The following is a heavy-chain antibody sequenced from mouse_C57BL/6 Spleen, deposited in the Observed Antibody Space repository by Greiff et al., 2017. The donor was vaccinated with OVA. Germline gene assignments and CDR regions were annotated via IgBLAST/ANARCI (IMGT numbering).Heavy chain of an antibody. Sequence: QVQLQQSGAELARPGASVKMSCKASGYTFTSYTMHWVKQRPGQGLEWIGYINPSSGYTKYNQKFKDKATLTADKSSSTAYMQLSSLTSEDSAVYYCARSDYYGREGTFDYWGQGTTLTVSS. CDR1: GYTFTSYT. V-gene: IGHV1-4*01. J-gene: IGHJ2*01. CDR3: ARSDYYGREGTFDY. D-gene: IGHD1-1*01. CDR2: INPSSGYT.